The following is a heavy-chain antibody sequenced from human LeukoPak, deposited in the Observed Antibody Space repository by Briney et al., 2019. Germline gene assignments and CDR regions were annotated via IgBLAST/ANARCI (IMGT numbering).Heavy chain of an antibody. CDR2: VQHIGGET. D-gene: IGHD3-10*01. V-gene: IGHV3-7*03. Sequence: PGGSLRLSCAGSGFTFSNSWMGWVRQAPGKGLEWVANVQHIGGETYYVDSVKGRFTISRDNAKNSLYLQMNSLRVEDTAMYYCAKDGSTSGLQRHFHSWGQGTLVTVSS. CDR3: AKDGSTSGLQRHFHS. J-gene: IGHJ4*02. CDR1: GFTFSNSW.